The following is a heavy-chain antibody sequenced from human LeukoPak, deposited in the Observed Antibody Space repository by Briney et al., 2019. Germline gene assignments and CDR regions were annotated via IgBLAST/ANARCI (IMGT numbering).Heavy chain of an antibody. CDR2: ISGSSGST. CDR1: GFTFSSYA. D-gene: IGHD3-10*01. J-gene: IGHJ6*02. V-gene: IGHV3-23*01. CDR3: AKDQKVRSFYYYYGMDV. Sequence: GGSLRLSCAASGFTFSSYAMSWVRQAPGKGREWVSAISGSSGSTYYTDSVKCRSTISRDNSKNTLYLQRKSLRAEDTAVYYCAKDQKVRSFYYYYGMDVWGQGTTVTVSS.